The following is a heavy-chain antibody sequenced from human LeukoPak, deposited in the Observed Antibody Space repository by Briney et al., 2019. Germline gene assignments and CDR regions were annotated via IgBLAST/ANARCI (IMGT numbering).Heavy chain of an antibody. CDR2: INHSGST. Sequence: PSETLSLTCTVSGGSISSSSYYWGWICQPPGKGLEWIGEINHSGSTNYNPSLKSRVTISVDTSKNQFSLKLSSVTAADTAVYYCARTLYGSGSYLGYWGQGTLVTVSS. J-gene: IGHJ4*02. D-gene: IGHD3-10*01. CDR3: ARTLYGSGSYLGY. V-gene: IGHV4-39*07. CDR1: GGSISSSSYY.